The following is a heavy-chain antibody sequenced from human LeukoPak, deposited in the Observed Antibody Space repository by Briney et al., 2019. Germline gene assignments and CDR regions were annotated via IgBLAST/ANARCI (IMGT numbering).Heavy chain of an antibody. D-gene: IGHD2-2*02. CDR3: ARVNECSSTSCYINY. CDR1: GGSFSGYY. CDR2: INHSGST. Sequence: SETLSPTCAVYGGSFSGYYWSWIRQPPGKGLEWIGEINHSGSTNYNPSLKSRVTISVDTSKNQFSLKLSSVTAADTAVYYCARVNECSSTSCYINYWGQGTLVTVSS. V-gene: IGHV4-34*01. J-gene: IGHJ4*02.